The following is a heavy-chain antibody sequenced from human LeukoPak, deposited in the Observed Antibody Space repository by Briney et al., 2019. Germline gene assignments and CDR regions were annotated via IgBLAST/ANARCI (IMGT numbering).Heavy chain of an antibody. CDR1: GYTFTGYY. J-gene: IGHJ4*02. Sequence: ASVKVSCKASGYTFTGYYMHWVRQAPGQGLEWMGWINPNSGGTNYAQKFQGRVTMTRDTSASTAYMELSSLRSEDTAVYFCARDPKTGYLDYWGQGTLVTVSS. V-gene: IGHV1-2*02. CDR2: INPNSGGT. D-gene: IGHD1-14*01. CDR3: ARDPKTGYLDY.